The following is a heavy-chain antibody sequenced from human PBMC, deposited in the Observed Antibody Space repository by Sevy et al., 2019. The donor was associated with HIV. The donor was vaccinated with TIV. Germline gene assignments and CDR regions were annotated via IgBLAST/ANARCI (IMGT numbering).Heavy chain of an antibody. V-gene: IGHV1-2*02. D-gene: IGHD3-22*01. CDR3: ARAGDYYDSSGRAEYFQH. CDR1: GYTFTGYY. Sequence: ASVKVSCKASGYTFTGYYMHWVRQAPGQGLEWMGWINPNSGGTNYAQKFQGRVTMTRDTSISTAYMELSRLRSDDTAVYYCARAGDYYDSSGRAEYFQHWGQGTLVTVSS. J-gene: IGHJ1*01. CDR2: INPNSGGT.